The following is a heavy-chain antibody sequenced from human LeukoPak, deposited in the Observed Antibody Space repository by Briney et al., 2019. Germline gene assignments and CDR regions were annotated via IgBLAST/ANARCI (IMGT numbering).Heavy chain of an antibody. D-gene: IGHD5-18*01. V-gene: IGHV4-31*03. J-gene: IGHJ4*02. Sequence: PSQTLSLTCTVSGGSISSGGYYWSWTRQHPGKGLEWIGYIYYSGSTYYNPSLKSRVTISVDTSKNQFSLKLSSVTAADTAVYYCARDVRGYSYGFDYWGQGTLVTVSS. CDR3: ARDVRGYSYGFDY. CDR2: IYYSGST. CDR1: GGSISSGGYY.